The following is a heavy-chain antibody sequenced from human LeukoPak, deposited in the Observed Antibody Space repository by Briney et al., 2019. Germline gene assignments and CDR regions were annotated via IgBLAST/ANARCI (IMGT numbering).Heavy chain of an antibody. CDR1: GFSFSSYA. D-gene: IGHD1-26*01. J-gene: IGHJ3*02. CDR2: ISSNGGST. Sequence: GGSLRLSCAASGFSFSSYAMHWVRQAPGKGLEYVSAISSNGGSTYYANSVKGRFTISRDNSKNTLYLQMGSLRAEDMAVYYCARDPSSIVGATSAFDIWGQGTMVTVSS. CDR3: ARDPSSIVGATSAFDI. V-gene: IGHV3-64*01.